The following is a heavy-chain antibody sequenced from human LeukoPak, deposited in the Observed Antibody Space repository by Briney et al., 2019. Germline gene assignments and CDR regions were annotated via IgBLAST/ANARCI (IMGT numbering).Heavy chain of an antibody. D-gene: IGHD2-2*02. Sequence: SVKVSCKASGGTFSSYTISWVRQAPGQGLEWMGRIIPILGIANYAQKFQGRVTITADKSTSTAYMELSSLRSEDTAVYYCARGYCSSTSCYTEQWPQLDWFDPWGQGTLVTVSS. J-gene: IGHJ5*02. V-gene: IGHV1-69*02. CDR3: ARGYCSSTSCYTEQWPQLDWFDP. CDR1: GGTFSSYT. CDR2: IIPILGIA.